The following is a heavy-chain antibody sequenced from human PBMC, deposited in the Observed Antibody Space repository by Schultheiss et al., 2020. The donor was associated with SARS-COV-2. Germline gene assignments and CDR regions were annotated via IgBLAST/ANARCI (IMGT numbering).Heavy chain of an antibody. CDR2: IYTSGST. J-gene: IGHJ4*02. D-gene: IGHD1-20*01. CDR1: GGSFSGYY. Sequence: SQTLSLTCAVYGGSFSGYYWSWIRQPAGKGLEWIGRIYTSGSTNYNPSLKSRVTMSVDTSKNQFSLKLSSVTAADTAVYYCAREGPDRYNWNDPSDFDYWGQGTLVTVSS. V-gene: IGHV4-4*07. CDR3: AREGPDRYNWNDPSDFDY.